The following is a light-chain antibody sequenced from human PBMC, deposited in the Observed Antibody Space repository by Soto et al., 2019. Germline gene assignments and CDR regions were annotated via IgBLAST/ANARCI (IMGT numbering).Light chain of an antibody. J-gene: IGKJ2*01. CDR2: KTS. CDR1: QSLNSW. V-gene: IGKV1-5*03. Sequence: DIPMTLSPSTLSASVGDRGSITCRASQSLNSWLAWYQQKPGKAPKLLIYKTSTLESGVPSRFSGSGAGTEFTLTISNMQPDDCATYYCQLYNTYSFGQGTKLEIK. CDR3: QLYNTYS.